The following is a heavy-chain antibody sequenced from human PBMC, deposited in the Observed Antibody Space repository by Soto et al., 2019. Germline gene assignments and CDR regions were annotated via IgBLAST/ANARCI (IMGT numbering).Heavy chain of an antibody. CDR1: S. CDR3: ARAERKDITSSFEY. Sequence: SRSWAQQGNGKGFEWRGWINPNRGGTNYAQEFQGRVSMTRDPSISTAYMELSSLRSDDTAVYFCARAERKDITSSFEYRGQGTMVPVSP. CDR2: INPNRGGT. D-gene: IGHD2-15*01. J-gene: IGHJ4*02. V-gene: IGHV1-2*02.